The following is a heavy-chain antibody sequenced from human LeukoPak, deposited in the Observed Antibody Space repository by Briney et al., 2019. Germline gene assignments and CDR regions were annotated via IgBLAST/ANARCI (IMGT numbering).Heavy chain of an antibody. Sequence: PGGSLRLSCAASGFTFSSYSMNWVRQAPGKGLEWVSYISSSSSTIYYADSVKGRFTIPRDNAKNSLYLQMNSLRDEDTAVYYCARMGIAVAGTSYDFDYWGQGTLVTVSS. CDR2: ISSSSSTI. CDR3: ARMGIAVAGTSYDFDY. CDR1: GFTFSSYS. D-gene: IGHD6-19*01. J-gene: IGHJ4*02. V-gene: IGHV3-48*02.